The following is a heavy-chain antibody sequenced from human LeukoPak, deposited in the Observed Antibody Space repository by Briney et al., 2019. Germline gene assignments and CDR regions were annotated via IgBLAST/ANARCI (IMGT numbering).Heavy chain of an antibody. CDR3: AAWRGSSWFDY. CDR2: FSGASNNI. V-gene: IGHV3-23*01. J-gene: IGHJ4*02. D-gene: IGHD6-13*01. Sequence: GGSLRLSCVASGFTFSSSVMSWVRQAPGKGLEWVSTFSGASNNIYYAGSVQGRVTLSRDNSKNTLYLQMIRLRVEDTAVYYCAAWRGSSWFDYWGQGTLVTVSS. CDR1: GFTFSSSV.